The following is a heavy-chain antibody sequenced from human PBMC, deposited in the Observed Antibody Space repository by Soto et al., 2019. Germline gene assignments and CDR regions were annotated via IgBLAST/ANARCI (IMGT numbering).Heavy chain of an antibody. CDR3: AKSWLYRGNDFDD. J-gene: IGHJ5*02. V-gene: IGHV3-30*18. CDR1: GFTFSRYG. Sequence: GGALRLSCAASGFTFSRYGIHWVRQAPGKGLEWVAGISFDGSNQYFADSVKGRFSISRDNSKNTLSLQMNSLGPEDTAKYYCAKSWLYRGNDFDDWGQGTLVTVSS. CDR2: ISFDGSNQ. D-gene: IGHD5-12*01.